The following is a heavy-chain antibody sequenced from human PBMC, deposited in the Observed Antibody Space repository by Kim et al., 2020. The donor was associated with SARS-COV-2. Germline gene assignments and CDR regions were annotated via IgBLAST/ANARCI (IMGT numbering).Heavy chain of an antibody. CDR2: IYYSGST. CDR3: ARVSYSSSRRYFGY. Sequence: SETLSLTCTVSGGSVSSGSYYWSWIRQPPGKGLEWIGYIYYSGSTNYNPSLKSRVTISVDTSKNQFSLKLSSVTAVDTAVYYCARVSYSSSRRYFGYWGQGTLVTVSS. J-gene: IGHJ4*02. V-gene: IGHV4-61*01. CDR1: GGSVSSGSYY. D-gene: IGHD6-13*01.